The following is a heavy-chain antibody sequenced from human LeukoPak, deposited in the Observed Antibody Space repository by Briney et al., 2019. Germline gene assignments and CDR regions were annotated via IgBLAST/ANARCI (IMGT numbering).Heavy chain of an antibody. CDR1: GDSVSSNSAA. D-gene: IGHD6-6*01. Sequence: PSQTLSLTCAISGDSVSSNSAAWNWIRQSPSRGLEWLGRTYYRSKWYNDYAVSVKSRITINPDTSKNQFPLQLNSVTPEDTAVYYCARWNIAARPQYYYYMDVWGKGTTVTVSS. CDR3: ARWNIAARPQYYYYMDV. J-gene: IGHJ6*03. V-gene: IGHV6-1*01. CDR2: TYYRSKWYN.